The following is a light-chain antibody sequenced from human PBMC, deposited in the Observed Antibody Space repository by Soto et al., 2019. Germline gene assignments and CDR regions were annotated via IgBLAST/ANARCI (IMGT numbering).Light chain of an antibody. J-gene: IGKJ2*01. V-gene: IGKV3-15*01. CDR2: GAS. CDR3: QQYNKWPPGT. Sequence: EIVMTQSPATLSVSPGERXTLSXRASQSVSSNLAWYQQKPGQAPRLLIYGASTRATGIPARFSGSGSGTEFTLTISSLQSEDXAVYXXQQYNKWPPGTFGQGTKLEIK. CDR1: QSVSSN.